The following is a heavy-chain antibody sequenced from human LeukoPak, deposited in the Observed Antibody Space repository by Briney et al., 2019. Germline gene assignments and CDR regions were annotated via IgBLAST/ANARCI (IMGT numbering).Heavy chain of an antibody. Sequence: SGPALLQPTQTLTLTFTFSGFSLITSGMCVSWIRQPPGKALEWLALIDWDDDKYYSTSLKTRLTISKDTFKNQVVLTMTNMDPVDTATYYCARISAYGDYYFDYWGQGTLVTVSS. CDR3: ARISAYGDYYFDY. V-gene: IGHV2-70*01. D-gene: IGHD4-17*01. J-gene: IGHJ4*02. CDR1: GFSLITSGMC. CDR2: IDWDDDK.